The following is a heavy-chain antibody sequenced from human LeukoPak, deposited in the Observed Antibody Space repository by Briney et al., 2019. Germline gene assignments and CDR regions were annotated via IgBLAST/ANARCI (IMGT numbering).Heavy chain of an antibody. D-gene: IGHD3-22*01. CDR1: GGSISSIIYS. CDR3: ARLSSGYAYYFDY. J-gene: IGHJ4*02. Sequence: SETLSLTCTVSGGSISSIIYSWGWIRQPPGKGLEWIGSIYYSGSTYYDPSLKSRVTISVDTSKNQFSLKLSSVTAADTAVYYCARLSSGYAYYFDYWGQGTRVTVSS. CDR2: IYYSGST. V-gene: IGHV4-39*01.